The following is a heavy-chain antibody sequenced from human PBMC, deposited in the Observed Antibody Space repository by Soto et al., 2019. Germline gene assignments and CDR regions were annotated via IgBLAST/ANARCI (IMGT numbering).Heavy chain of an antibody. CDR1: GGSISSSSYY. J-gene: IGHJ5*02. V-gene: IGHV4-39*01. Sequence: SETLSLTCTVSGGSISSSSYYWGWIRQPPGKGLEWIGSIYYSGSTYYNPSLKSRVTISVDTSKNQFSLKLSSVTAADTAVYYCARRETTVTTGRWFDPWGQGTLVTVSS. D-gene: IGHD4-17*01. CDR2: IYYSGST. CDR3: ARRETTVTTGRWFDP.